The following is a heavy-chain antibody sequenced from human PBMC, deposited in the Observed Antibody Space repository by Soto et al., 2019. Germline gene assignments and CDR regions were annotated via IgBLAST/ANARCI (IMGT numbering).Heavy chain of an antibody. CDR1: GGSISSGGYS. J-gene: IGHJ4*02. V-gene: IGHV4-30-2*01. D-gene: IGHD2-2*01. CDR2: IYHSGST. Sequence: TSETLSLTCAVSGGSISSGGYSWSWIRQPPGKGLEWIGYIYHSGSTYYNPSLKSRVTISVDRSKNQFSLKLSSVTAADTAVYYCARGITRSRYFDYWGQGTLVTVSS. CDR3: ARGITRSRYFDY.